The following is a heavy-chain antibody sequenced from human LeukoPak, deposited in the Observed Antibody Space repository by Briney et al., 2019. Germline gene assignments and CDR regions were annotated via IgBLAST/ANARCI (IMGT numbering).Heavy chain of an antibody. J-gene: IGHJ4*02. CDR2: KKQDGSEK. V-gene: IGHV3-7*03. Sequence: GGSLRLSCAASGFTFSSYWMSWVRQAPGKGLEWVANKKQDGSEKYYVDSVKGRFTISRDSAKNSLYLQMSSLRSEDTAVYYCARDLISHWGIAVAGTVYWGQGTLVTSPQ. CDR3: ARDLISHWGIAVAGTVY. D-gene: IGHD6-19*01. CDR1: GFTFSSYW.